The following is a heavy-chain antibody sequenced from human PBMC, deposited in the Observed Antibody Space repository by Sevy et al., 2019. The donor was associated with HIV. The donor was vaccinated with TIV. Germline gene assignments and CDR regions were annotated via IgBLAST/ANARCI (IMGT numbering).Heavy chain of an antibody. CDR3: ARHCSGTSCSHAFDI. V-gene: IGHV4-34*01. CDR1: GGSFSGYY. Sequence: SETLSLTCAVYGGSFSGYYWSWIRQPPGKGLEWIGEINHSGSTNYNPSLKSRVTISGDTSKNQLSLKLSSVTAADTAVYFCARHCSGTSCSHAFDIWGQGTMVTVSS. D-gene: IGHD2-2*01. J-gene: IGHJ3*02. CDR2: INHSGST.